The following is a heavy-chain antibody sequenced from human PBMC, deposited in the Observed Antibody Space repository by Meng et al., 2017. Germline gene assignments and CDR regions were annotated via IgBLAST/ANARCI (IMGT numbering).Heavy chain of an antibody. Sequence: QITLKEPGPTLVKPTQTLTLTCTFSGFSLSTSGVGVGWIRQPPGKALEWLALIYWDDDKRYSPSLKSRLTITKDTSKNQVVLTMTNMDPVDTATYYCAHRRGDSREGWFDPWGQGTLVTVSS. J-gene: IGHJ5*02. D-gene: IGHD2-21*02. CDR3: AHRRGDSREGWFDP. CDR1: GFSLSTSGVG. V-gene: IGHV2-5*02. CDR2: IYWDDDK.